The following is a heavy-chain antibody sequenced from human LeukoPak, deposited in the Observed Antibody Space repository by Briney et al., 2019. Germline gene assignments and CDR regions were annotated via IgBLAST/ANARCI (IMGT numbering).Heavy chain of an antibody. D-gene: IGHD1-1*01. V-gene: IGHV3-33*01. CDR3: ARGDRYAFDY. Sequence: GGSLRLSCAASGFTFSFYGMHWVRQAPGKGLEWVAVIWYDGSNKYYADFVKGRFTISRDNSKNTLYLQMNSLRAEDTAVYYCARGDRYAFDYWGQGTLVTVSS. CDR2: IWYDGSNK. CDR1: GFTFSFYG. J-gene: IGHJ4*02.